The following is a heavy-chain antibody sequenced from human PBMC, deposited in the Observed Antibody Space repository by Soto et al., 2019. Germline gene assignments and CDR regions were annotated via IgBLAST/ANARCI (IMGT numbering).Heavy chain of an antibody. Sequence: QVQLQESGPGLVKPSETLSLTCTVSGGSISSYYWSWIRQPPGKGLEWIGYIYYSGSTNYNPSLKSRVTQSVDTSNNQFALELSSVSAADTAVYYGARGYGMDVWGQGTTVTGSS. V-gene: IGHV4-59*01. CDR3: ARGYGMDV. CDR1: GGSISSYY. J-gene: IGHJ6*02. CDR2: IYYSGST.